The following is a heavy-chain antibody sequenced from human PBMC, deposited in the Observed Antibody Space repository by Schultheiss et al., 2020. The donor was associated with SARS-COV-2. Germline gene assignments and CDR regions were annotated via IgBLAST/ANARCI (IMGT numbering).Heavy chain of an antibody. CDR1: GFTFSSYG. D-gene: IGHD7-27*01. J-gene: IGHJ4*02. Sequence: GGSLRLSCAASGFTFSSYGMHWVRQAPGKGLEWVAVISYDGSNEYYADSVKGRFTISRDNAKNSLYLQMNSLRVEDTAVYYCAKDDPGYFDSWGQGTLVTVSS. CDR2: ISYDGSNE. V-gene: IGHV3-33*03. CDR3: AKDDPGYFDS.